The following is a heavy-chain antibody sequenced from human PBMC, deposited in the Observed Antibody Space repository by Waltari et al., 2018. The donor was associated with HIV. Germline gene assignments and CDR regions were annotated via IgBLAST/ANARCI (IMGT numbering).Heavy chain of an antibody. CDR1: GFTFSSYG. J-gene: IGHJ4*02. D-gene: IGHD6-19*01. V-gene: IGHV3-23*01. Sequence: EVQLLESGGGLVQPGGSLRVSCTASGFTFSSYGMSWVRQAPGKGLEWVSGISGSSGATDYADFVKGRFTVSRDNSRNTLYLQMSSLRAEDTAVYYCAKADRIGLAGRVDYWGQGILVTVSS. CDR3: AKADRIGLAGRVDY. CDR2: ISGSSGAT.